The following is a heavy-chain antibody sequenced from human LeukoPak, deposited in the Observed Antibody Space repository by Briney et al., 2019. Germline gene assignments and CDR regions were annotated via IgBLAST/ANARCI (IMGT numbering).Heavy chain of an antibody. D-gene: IGHD1-26*01. V-gene: IGHV3-23*01. CDR3: AKDLSPNGVRATE. Sequence: PGGSLRLSCAASGFTFSSYAMSWVRQAPGKGLEWDSAISGSGGSTYYADSVKGRFTISRDNSKNTLYLQMNSLRAEDTAVYYCAKDLSPNGVRATEWGQGTLVTVSS. CDR1: GFTFSSYA. CDR2: ISGSGGST. J-gene: IGHJ4*02.